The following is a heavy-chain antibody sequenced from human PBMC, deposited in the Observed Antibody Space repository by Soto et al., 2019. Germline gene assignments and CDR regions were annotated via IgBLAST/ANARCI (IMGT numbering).Heavy chain of an antibody. CDR3: ARGMTGYYTN. J-gene: IGHJ4*02. D-gene: IGHD3-9*01. V-gene: IGHV4-61*01. CDR1: GGSVSSGSYS. CDR2: IYYSGGT. Sequence: SETLSLTCTVSGGSVSSGSYSWSWIRQPPGKGLEWIGYIYYSGGTNYNPSLKSRVTISVDTSKNQFSLKLSSVTAADTAVYYCARGMTGYYTNWGQGTLVTVSS.